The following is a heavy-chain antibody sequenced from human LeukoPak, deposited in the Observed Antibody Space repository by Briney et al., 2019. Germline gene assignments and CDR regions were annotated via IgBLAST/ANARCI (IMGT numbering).Heavy chain of an antibody. CDR3: AIVFYDSGNYYRGNFQH. J-gene: IGHJ1*01. V-gene: IGHV3-48*01. CDR1: GFTFSSYS. CDR2: ISSSSSTI. Sequence: GGSLRLSCAASGFTFSSYSMNWVRQAPGKGLEWVSSISSSSSTIYYADSVKGRFTISRDNAKNSLYLQMNSLRAEDTAVYYCAIVFYDSGNYYRGNFQHWGESTLVTVSS. D-gene: IGHD3-10*01.